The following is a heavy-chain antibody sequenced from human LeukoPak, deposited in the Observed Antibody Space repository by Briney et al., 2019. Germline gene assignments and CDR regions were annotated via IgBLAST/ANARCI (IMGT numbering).Heavy chain of an antibody. Sequence: GGSLRLSCAASGLTFSSYSMNWVRQAPGKGPEWVSSISSGSSYIYYADSVKGRFTISRDNAKNSLYLQMNSLRAEDTAVYYCAGFNYDFPPGEDYWGQGTLVTVSS. CDR2: ISSGSSYI. CDR3: AGFNYDFPPGEDY. CDR1: GLTFSSYS. J-gene: IGHJ4*02. D-gene: IGHD3-3*01. V-gene: IGHV3-21*01.